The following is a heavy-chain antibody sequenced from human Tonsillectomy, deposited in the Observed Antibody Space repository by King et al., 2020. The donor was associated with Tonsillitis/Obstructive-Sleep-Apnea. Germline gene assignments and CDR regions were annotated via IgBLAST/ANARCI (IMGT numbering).Heavy chain of an antibody. CDR1: AYSFTTYG. Sequence: QLVQSGADVKKPGASVKVSCKASAYSFTTYGISWVRQAPGQGLEWMGWISAYNGNTKYAQKLQGRVTMTTDTSTSTAYMELRSLRSDDTAFYYCARGETNLGAFDIWGQGTMVTVSS. CDR3: ARGETNLGAFDI. CDR2: ISAYNGNT. J-gene: IGHJ3*02. V-gene: IGHV1-18*01. D-gene: IGHD1-14*01.